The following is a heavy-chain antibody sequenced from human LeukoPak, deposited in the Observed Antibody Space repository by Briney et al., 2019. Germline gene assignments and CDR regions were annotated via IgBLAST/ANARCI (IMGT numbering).Heavy chain of an antibody. V-gene: IGHV4-59*08. CDR3: ARAGGVKTAALDLDY. D-gene: IGHD6-25*01. CDR1: GGSISGYY. CDR2: IYYSGTT. Sequence: SETLSLTCSVSGGSISGYYWSWIRQPPGKGLEWIGYIYYSGTTIYNPSLKSRLTISLDTSKNQFSLNLSSVTAADTAVYYCARAGGVKTAALDLDYWGQGTLVTVSS. J-gene: IGHJ4*02.